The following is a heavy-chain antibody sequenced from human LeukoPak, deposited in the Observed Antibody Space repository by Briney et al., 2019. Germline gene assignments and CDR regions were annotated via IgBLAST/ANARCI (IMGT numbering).Heavy chain of an antibody. J-gene: IGHJ4*02. V-gene: IGHV4-39*07. D-gene: IGHD6-19*01. CDR1: GGSISSSSYY. Sequence: PSETLSLTCTVSGGSISSSSYYWGWIRQPPGKGLEWIGSIYYSGSTYYNPSLKSRVTISVDTSKDQFSLKLSSVTAADTALYYCAKATVAGPGGCTDYWGQGTLVTVSS. CDR3: AKATVAGPGGCTDY. CDR2: IYYSGST.